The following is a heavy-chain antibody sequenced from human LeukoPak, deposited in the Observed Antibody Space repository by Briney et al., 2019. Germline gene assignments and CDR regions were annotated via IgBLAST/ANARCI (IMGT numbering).Heavy chain of an antibody. CDR3: ARSRLYGSGSCNDY. D-gene: IGHD3-10*01. J-gene: IGHJ4*02. CDR2: IGTAGDT. CDR1: GFTFSGDD. V-gene: IGHV3-13*01. Sequence: HPGGSLRLSCAASGFTFSGDDMHWVRQATGKGLEWVSCIGTAGDTYYSGSVQGRFTISRDNARNSLYLQMNSLRAGDTAVYYCARSRLYGSGSCNDYWGQGTLVTVSS.